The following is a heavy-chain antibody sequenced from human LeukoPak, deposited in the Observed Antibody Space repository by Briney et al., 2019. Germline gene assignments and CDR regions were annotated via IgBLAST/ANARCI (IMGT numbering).Heavy chain of an antibody. CDR3: AKGSDILTGFRYMDV. Sequence: GGSLRLSCAASGFTFDDYAMHWVRQAPGKGLEWVSLISWDGGSTYYADSVKGRFTISRDNSKNSLYLQMNSLRAEDTALYYCAKGSDILTGFRYMDVWGKGTTVTISS. V-gene: IGHV3-43D*03. D-gene: IGHD3-9*01. CDR2: ISWDGGST. CDR1: GFTFDDYA. J-gene: IGHJ6*03.